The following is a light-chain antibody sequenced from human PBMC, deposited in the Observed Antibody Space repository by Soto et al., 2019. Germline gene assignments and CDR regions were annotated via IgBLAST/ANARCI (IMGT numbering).Light chain of an antibody. CDR1: QSISRY. CDR2: VAS. J-gene: IGKJ1*01. CDR3: QQYSTYPWT. Sequence: DIKMNQSPSSLSASVGDRVTITCRASQSISRYLNWYQQKPGKAPNLLIYVASSLQSGVPLRFSGSGSGTEFTLTISSLQPDDFATYYCQQYSTYPWTFGQGTKVDI. V-gene: IGKV1-39*01.